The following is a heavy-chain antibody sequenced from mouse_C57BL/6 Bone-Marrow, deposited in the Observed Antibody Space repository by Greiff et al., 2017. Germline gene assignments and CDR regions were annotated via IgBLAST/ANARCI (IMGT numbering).Heavy chain of an antibody. Sequence: EVKLMESGGGLVKPGGSLKLSCAASGFTFSDYGMHWVRQAPEKGLEWVAYISSGSSTIYYADTVKGRFTISRDNAKNTLFLQMTSRRSEDTAMYYCARGRHYYAMDYWGQGTSVTVAS. CDR3: ARGRHYYAMDY. CDR1: GFTFSDYG. J-gene: IGHJ4*01. V-gene: IGHV5-17*01. CDR2: ISSGSSTI.